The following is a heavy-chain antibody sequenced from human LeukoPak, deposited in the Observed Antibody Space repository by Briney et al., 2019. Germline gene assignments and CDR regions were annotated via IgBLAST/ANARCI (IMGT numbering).Heavy chain of an antibody. Sequence: GGSLRLSCAASGFTFSSYWMHWVRQAPGKGLVWVSRINSDGSSTSYADSVKGRFTISRDNAKNTLYLQMNSLSAEDTAVYYCARVPTSSGYPFDYWGQGTLVTVSS. J-gene: IGHJ4*02. V-gene: IGHV3-74*01. D-gene: IGHD3-22*01. CDR2: INSDGSST. CDR1: GFTFSSYW. CDR3: ARVPTSSGYPFDY.